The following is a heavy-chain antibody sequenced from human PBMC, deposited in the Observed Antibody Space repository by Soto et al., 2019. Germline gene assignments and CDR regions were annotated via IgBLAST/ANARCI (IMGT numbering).Heavy chain of an antibody. CDR1: GFSFSSYA. J-gene: IGHJ4*02. CDR3: ARWSYLDY. Sequence: PGGSLRLSCAASGFSFSSYAMSWVRQAPGKGLEWVSTISGSDGKTFYADSVKGRFSISRDTSDNMLYLLMNSLRDDDTAVYYCARWSYLDYWGQGARVTAPQ. CDR2: ISGSDGKT. V-gene: IGHV3-23*01. D-gene: IGHD2-15*01.